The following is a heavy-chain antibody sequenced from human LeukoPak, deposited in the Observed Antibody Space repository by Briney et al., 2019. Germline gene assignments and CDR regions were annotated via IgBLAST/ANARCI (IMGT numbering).Heavy chain of an antibody. CDR1: GFTFSSYW. CDR2: INTDGSSL. Sequence: GGSLRLSCAAPGFTFSSYWMYWVRQAPGKGPVWVERINTDGSSLNYADSVKGRFTISRDNAKNTLYLQMNSLGAEDTAVYYCARRINYYDSSGYYYVRYFDSWGQGTLVAVSS. V-gene: IGHV3-74*01. J-gene: IGHJ4*02. CDR3: ARRINYYDSSGYYYVRYFDS. D-gene: IGHD3-22*01.